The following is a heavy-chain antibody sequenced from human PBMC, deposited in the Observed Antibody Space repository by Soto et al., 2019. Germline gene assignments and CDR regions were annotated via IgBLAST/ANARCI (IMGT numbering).Heavy chain of an antibody. Sequence: EVQLVESGGGLVQPGGSLRLSCAASGFTFSSYWMHWVRQAPGKGLVWVSRIKSDGSGTYYADSVKGRLTISRDNAKNKLYLQMNSLRAEDTAVYYCARGDGDYNDGNGYLGRHWGQGTPVTISS. J-gene: IGHJ4*02. V-gene: IGHV3-74*01. CDR3: ARGDGDYNDGNGYLGRH. D-gene: IGHD5-18*01. CDR2: IKSDGSGT. CDR1: GFTFSSYW.